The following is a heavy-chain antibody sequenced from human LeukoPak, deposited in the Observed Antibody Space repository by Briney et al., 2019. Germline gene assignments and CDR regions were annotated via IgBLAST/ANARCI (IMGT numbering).Heavy chain of an antibody. V-gene: IGHV3-7*01. CDR3: ARGLRYYAPEDY. CDR1: GFTFSDYY. D-gene: IGHD2-2*01. CDR2: IKQDGSEK. Sequence: GGSLRLSCAASGFTFSDYYMSWVRQAPGKGLEWVANIKQDGSEKNYVDSVKGRFTISRDNAKNSLFLQMNSLRADDTAVYYCARGLRYYAPEDYWGQGTLVTVSS. J-gene: IGHJ4*02.